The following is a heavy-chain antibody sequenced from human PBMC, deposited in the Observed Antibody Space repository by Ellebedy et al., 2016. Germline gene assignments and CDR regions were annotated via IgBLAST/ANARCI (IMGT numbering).Heavy chain of an antibody. CDR1: GYSISSGYY. V-gene: IGHV4-38-2*02. J-gene: IGHJ6*02. CDR2: IYHSGST. CDR3: AGDYYGMDI. Sequence: SETLSLTXTVSGYSISSGYYWGWIRQPPGKGLEWIGSIYHSGSTYYNPSLKSRVTISVDTSKNQFSLKLSSVTAADTAVYYCAGDYYGMDIWGQGTTVTVSS.